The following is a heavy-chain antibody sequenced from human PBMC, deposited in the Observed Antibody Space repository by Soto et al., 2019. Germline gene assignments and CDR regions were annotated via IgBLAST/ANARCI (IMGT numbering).Heavy chain of an antibody. CDR1: GGSISSNSYY. J-gene: IGHJ6*02. CDR2: FYFSGIT. D-gene: IGHD3-16*01. CDR3: AQGDYYYYYGLDV. V-gene: IGHV4-39*01. Sequence: PSETLSLTCTVSGGSISSNSYYWGWIRQPPGNGLECIGSFYFSGITYYNPSLNIRVTTSLDTSNNQFSWILSSVPAAVTAVYCCAQGDYYYYYGLDVWGQGTTVIVSS.